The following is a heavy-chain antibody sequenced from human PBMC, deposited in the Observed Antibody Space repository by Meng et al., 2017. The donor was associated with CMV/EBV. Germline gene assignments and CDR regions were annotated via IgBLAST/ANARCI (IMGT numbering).Heavy chain of an antibody. V-gene: IGHV4-61*01. Sequence: GSLRLSCTVSGGSVSSGSYYWSWIRQPPGKGLEWIGYIYYSGSTNYNPSLKSRVTISVDTSKNQFSLKLSSVTAADTAVYYCARGEDIVGFDPWGQGTLVTVSS. CDR2: IYYSGST. CDR3: ARGEDIVGFDP. J-gene: IGHJ5*02. D-gene: IGHD2-15*01. CDR1: GGSVSSGSYY.